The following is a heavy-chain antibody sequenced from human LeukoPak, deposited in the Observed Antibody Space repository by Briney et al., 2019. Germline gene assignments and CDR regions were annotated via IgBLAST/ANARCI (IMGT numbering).Heavy chain of an antibody. CDR3: ARLKKSGSPRGYYYYYMDV. J-gene: IGHJ6*03. V-gene: IGHV4-34*01. D-gene: IGHD1-26*01. CDR1: GGSFSGYY. Sequence: SETLSLTCAVYGGSFSGYYWSWIRQPPGKGLEWIGEINHSGSTNYNPSLKSRVTISVDTSKNQFSLKLSSVTAADTAVYYCARLKKSGSPRGYYYYYMDVWGTGTTVTISS. CDR2: INHSGST.